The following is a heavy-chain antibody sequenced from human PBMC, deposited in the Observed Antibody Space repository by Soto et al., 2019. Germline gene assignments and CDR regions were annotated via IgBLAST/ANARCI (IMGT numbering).Heavy chain of an antibody. CDR3: ARGLRSVLDY. V-gene: IGHV3-33*01. CDR1: GFIFSNFG. J-gene: IGHJ4*02. Sequence: PGGSLRLSCVASGFIFSNFGMHWGRQAPGKGLEWVAVISSYDKIKQYADAVRGRFAISRDNSKNTLYLQMTSLRADDTSIYYCARGLRSVLDYWGQGTLVTVSS. D-gene: IGHD6-6*01. CDR2: ISSYDKIK.